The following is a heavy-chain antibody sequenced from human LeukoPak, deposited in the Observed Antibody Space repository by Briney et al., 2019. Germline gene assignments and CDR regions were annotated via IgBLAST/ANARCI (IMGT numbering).Heavy chain of an antibody. D-gene: IGHD2-21*02. CDR2: INHGGST. V-gene: IGHV4-34*01. Sequence: SETLSLTCAVYGGSFSGYYWRWIRQPPGKGLEWIGVINHGGSTNYNPSLKSRVTISVDTSKNQFSLKLSSVTAADTAVYYCAASSRFVVVTAIRYYYYGMDVWGQGTTVTVSS. CDR3: AASSRFVVVTAIRYYYYGMDV. CDR1: GGSFSGYY. J-gene: IGHJ6*02.